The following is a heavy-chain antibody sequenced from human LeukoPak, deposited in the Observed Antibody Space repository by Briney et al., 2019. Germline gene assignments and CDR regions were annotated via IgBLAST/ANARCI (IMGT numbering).Heavy chain of an antibody. CDR3: ARVTELRYFDWLLSPYYYYYMDV. CDR2: ISAYNGNT. D-gene: IGHD3-9*01. CDR1: GYTFTSYG. V-gene: IGHV1-18*01. J-gene: IGHJ6*03. Sequence: ASVKVSCKASGYTFTSYGISWVRQAPGQGLEWMGWISAYNGNTNYAQKLQGRVTMTTDTSTSTAYMELRSLRSDDTAAYYCARVTELRYFDWLLSPYYYYYMDVWGKGTTVTVSS.